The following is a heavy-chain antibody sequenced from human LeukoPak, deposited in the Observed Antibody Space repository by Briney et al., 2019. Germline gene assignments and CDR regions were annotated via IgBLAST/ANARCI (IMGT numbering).Heavy chain of an antibody. J-gene: IGHJ6*04. CDR1: GGTFSSYA. D-gene: IGHD3-10*01. CDR3: ARALLYYGSGSPLDV. CDR2: INPNSGGT. Sequence: ASVKVSCKASGGTFSSYAISWVRQAPGQGLEWMGWINPNSGGTNYAQKFQGRVTMTRDTSISTAYMETSRLTSDDTAVYYCARALLYYGSGSPLDVWGKGTTVTISS. V-gene: IGHV1-2*02.